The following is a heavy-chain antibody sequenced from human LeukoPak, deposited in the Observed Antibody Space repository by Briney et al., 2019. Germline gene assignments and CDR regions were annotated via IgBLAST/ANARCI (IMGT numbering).Heavy chain of an antibody. J-gene: IGHJ4*02. CDR2: ISASGGST. V-gene: IGHV3-23*01. CDR1: GFTFSNYD. CDR3: AKWAKYGSYSAYFDY. D-gene: IGHD1-26*01. Sequence: GGSLRLSCAASGFTFSNYDMSWVRQAPGKGLEWVSGISASGGSTYAADSVKGRFTISRDNSKNTLYLQMNSLRAEDTAVYYCAKWAKYGSYSAYFDYWGQGTLVTVSS.